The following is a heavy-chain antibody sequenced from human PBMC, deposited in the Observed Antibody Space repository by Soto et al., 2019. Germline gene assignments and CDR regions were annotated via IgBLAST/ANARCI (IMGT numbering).Heavy chain of an antibody. J-gene: IGHJ6*02. CDR3: SRRGAGVYYCGMDV. D-gene: IGHD3-10*01. CDR2: ISAGNDNT. CDR1: GYTFTSYA. Sequence: QVQLVQSGAEVKKPGASVKVSCKASGYTFTSYAMHWVRQAPGQRLEWMGWISAGNDNTKYSQKYQGRVTITRDTSASTAYIELSSMRSGDTAVYYCSRRGAGVYYCGMDVWGQGTTVTVSS. V-gene: IGHV1-3*01.